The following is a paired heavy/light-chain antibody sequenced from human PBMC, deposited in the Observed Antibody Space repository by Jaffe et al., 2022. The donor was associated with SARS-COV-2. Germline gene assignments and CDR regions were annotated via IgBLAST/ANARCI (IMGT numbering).Light chain of an antibody. Sequence: SSELTQDPAVSVALGQTVRITCQGDNLRRYNANWYQQKPGQAPVLVIYGKDNRPSGIPDRFSGSSSGNTASLTITAAQAEDEADYYCNTRDISGNHQFGGGTKVTVL. CDR2: GKD. J-gene: IGLJ2*01. CDR1: NLRRYN. CDR3: NTRDISGNHQ. V-gene: IGLV3-19*01.
Heavy chain of an antibody. D-gene: IGHD1-1*01. Sequence: QITLKESGPTLVKPTQTLTLTCTFSGFSLRTLGVGVGWIRQPPGKALEWLALIYWNDDKHYSPSLKSRLTITKDTSKNQVVLTMTNMDPVDTATYYCGHRLGATGLDYFDYWGQGTLVTVSS. V-gene: IGHV2-5*01. CDR3: GHRLGATGLDYFDY. J-gene: IGHJ4*02. CDR2: IYWNDDK. CDR1: GFSLRTLGVG.